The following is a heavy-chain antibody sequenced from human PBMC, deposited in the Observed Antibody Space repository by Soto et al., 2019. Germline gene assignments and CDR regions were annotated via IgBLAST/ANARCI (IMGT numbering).Heavy chain of an antibody. CDR3: ARDRESSGWYDY. Sequence: ASVKVSCKASGYTFTSYGISWVRQAPGQGLERMGWISAYNGKTNYAQKLQGRVTMTTDTSTSTAYLELRSLRSDDTAVYYCARDRESSGWYDYWGQGTLVTVSS. V-gene: IGHV1-18*01. J-gene: IGHJ4*02. D-gene: IGHD6-19*01. CDR1: GYTFTSYG. CDR2: ISAYNGKT.